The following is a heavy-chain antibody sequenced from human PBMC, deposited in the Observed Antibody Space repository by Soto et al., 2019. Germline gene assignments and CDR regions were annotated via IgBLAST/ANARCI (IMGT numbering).Heavy chain of an antibody. D-gene: IGHD6-13*01. CDR3: ARESAGTLFYYYYYYGMDV. Sequence: ASVKVSCKASGYTFTSYYMHWVRQAPGQGLEWMGIINPSGGSTSYAQKFQGRVTMTRDTSMSTVYMELSSLRSEDTAVYYCARESAGTLFYYYYYYGMDVWGQGTTVTVSS. CDR2: INPSGGST. J-gene: IGHJ6*02. V-gene: IGHV1-46*01. CDR1: GYTFTSYY.